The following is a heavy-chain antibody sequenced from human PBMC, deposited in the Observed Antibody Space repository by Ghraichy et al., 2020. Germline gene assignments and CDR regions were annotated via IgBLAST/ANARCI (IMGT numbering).Heavy chain of an antibody. Sequence: GGSLRLSCAASGFTFSSYGMHWVRQAPGKGLEWVAVIWFDGINEYYADSVKGRFTISRDNSKNTVYLQINSLRAEDTAVYSCARDGPVPHSSDYLDYWGRGTLVTVSS. V-gene: IGHV3-33*01. D-gene: IGHD3-22*01. CDR2: IWFDGINE. J-gene: IGHJ4*02. CDR3: ARDGPVPHSSDYLDY. CDR1: GFTFSSYG.